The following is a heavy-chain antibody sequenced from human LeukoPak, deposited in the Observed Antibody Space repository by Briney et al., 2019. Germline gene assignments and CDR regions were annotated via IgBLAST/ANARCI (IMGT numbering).Heavy chain of an antibody. CDR1: GFIFSTYG. CDR2: IRYDGSNK. CDR3: ARLATHGDY. J-gene: IGHJ4*02. V-gene: IGHV3-30*02. Sequence: PGGSLRLSCAASGFIFSTYGMHWVRQAPGKGLEWVAFIRYDGSNKYYADSVKGRFTISRDNSKNTLYLQVNSLRAEDTAVYYCARLATHGDYWGQGTLVTVSS. D-gene: IGHD5-24*01.